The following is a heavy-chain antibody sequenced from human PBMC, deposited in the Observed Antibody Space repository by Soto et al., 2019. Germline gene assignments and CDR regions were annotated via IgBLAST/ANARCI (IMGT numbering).Heavy chain of an antibody. CDR2: IYYSGST. J-gene: IGHJ4*02. CDR1: GGSISSYY. D-gene: IGHD3-22*01. CDR3: ARVRAYDSSGYPLFDY. V-gene: IGHV4-59*01. Sequence: QVQLQESGPGLVKPSETLSLTCTVSGGSISSYYWSWIRQPPGKGLEWIGYIYYSGSTNYNPSLKSRVTISGETSKNQFSRKLSSVTAADTAVYYCARVRAYDSSGYPLFDYWGQGTLVTVSS.